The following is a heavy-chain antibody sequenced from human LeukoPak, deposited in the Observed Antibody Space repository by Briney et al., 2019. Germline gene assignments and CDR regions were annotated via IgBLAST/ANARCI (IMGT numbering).Heavy chain of an antibody. V-gene: IGHV3-21*01. CDR3: ARDCSSTGWPYYYYYYMDV. Sequence: NPGGSLRLSCAASGFTFSSYSMNWVRQAPGKGLEWVSSISSSSSYIYYADSVKGRFTISRDNTKNSLYLQMNSLRAEDTAVYYCARDCSSTGWPYYYYYYMDVWGKGTTVTVSS. CDR1: GFTFSSYS. J-gene: IGHJ6*03. D-gene: IGHD2-2*01. CDR2: ISSSSSYI.